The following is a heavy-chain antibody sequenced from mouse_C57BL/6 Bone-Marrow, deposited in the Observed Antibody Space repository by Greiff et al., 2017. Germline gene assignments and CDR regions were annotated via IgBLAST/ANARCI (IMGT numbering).Heavy chain of an antibody. V-gene: IGHV1-59*01. CDR3: ARRAIYYFDY. J-gene: IGHJ2*01. CDR1: GYTFTSYW. D-gene: IGHD3-1*01. CDR2: IDPSDSYT. Sequence: QVQLQQPGAELVRPGTSVKLSCKASGYTFTSYWMHWVKQRPGQGLEWIGVIDPSDSYTNYNQKFKGKATLTVDTSSSTAYMQLSSLTSEDSAVYYCARRAIYYFDYWGQGTTLTASS.